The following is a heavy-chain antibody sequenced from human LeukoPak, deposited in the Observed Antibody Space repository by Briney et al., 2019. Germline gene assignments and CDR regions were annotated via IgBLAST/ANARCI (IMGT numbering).Heavy chain of an antibody. D-gene: IGHD1-26*01. CDR2: ISSSGSTI. CDR3: ARDHIVGSPSVDY. J-gene: IGHJ4*02. CDR1: GFTFSDYY. Sequence: GGSLRLSCAASGFTFSDYYMSWIRQAPGKGLEWVSYISSSGSTIYYADSVKGRFTISRDNAKNSLYLQMNSLRAEDTAVYYCARDHIVGSPSVDYWGQGTLVTVSS. V-gene: IGHV3-11*01.